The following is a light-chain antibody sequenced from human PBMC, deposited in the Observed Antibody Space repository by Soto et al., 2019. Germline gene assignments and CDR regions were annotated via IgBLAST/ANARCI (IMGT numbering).Light chain of an antibody. CDR1: QSVSSS. V-gene: IGKV3-15*01. CDR2: AAS. CDR3: QQYSIWRT. Sequence: EIVLTQSPGTLSLSPGERATLSCRASQSVSSSLAWYQQKLGQAPRLLIYAASTRATGIPARFSGSGSGTEFTLTISSLQSEDFAVYYCQQYSIWRTFGQGTKVDIK. J-gene: IGKJ1*01.